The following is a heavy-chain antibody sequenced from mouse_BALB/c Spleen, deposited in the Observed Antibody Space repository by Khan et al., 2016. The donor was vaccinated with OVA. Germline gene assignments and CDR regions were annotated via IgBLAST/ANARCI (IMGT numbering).Heavy chain of an antibody. Sequence: DMVKPGASVKLSCKASGYTFTSYWINWIKQRPGQGLEWIGRIAPGSGSTNYNEMFKGKATLTVDTSSSTAYSQLSSLSSEDSAVYFCARSNYYGRSRYALDYWGQGTSVTVSS. CDR2: IAPGSGST. D-gene: IGHD1-1*01. CDR3: ARSNYYGRSRYALDY. V-gene: IGHV1S41*01. CDR1: GYTFTSYW. J-gene: IGHJ4*01.